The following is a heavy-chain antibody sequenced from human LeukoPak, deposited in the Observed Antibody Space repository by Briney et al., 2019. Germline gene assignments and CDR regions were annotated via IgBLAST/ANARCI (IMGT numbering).Heavy chain of an antibody. CDR1: GGSISSYY. J-gene: IGHJ6*02. V-gene: IGHV4-4*07. CDR2: IYTSGST. D-gene: IGHD4-17*01. Sequence: SVTLSLTCTVSGGSISSYYWRWIRQPAGKGLEWIGRIYTSGSTNYNPSLKSRVTMSVDTSKNQFSLKLSSVTAADTAVYYCARDGLRDYYYYYGMDVWGQGTTVTVSS. CDR3: ARDGLRDYYYYYGMDV.